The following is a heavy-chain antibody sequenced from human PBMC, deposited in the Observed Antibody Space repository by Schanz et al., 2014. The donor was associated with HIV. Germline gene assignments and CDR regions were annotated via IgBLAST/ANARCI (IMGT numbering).Heavy chain of an antibody. CDR2: ISPNNGAT. J-gene: IGHJ4*02. V-gene: IGHV1-69*06. CDR1: GGTFRSFA. D-gene: IGHD4-17*01. Sequence: QVQLVQSGTEVKKPGSSVKVSCKPSGGTFRSFAISWVRQAPGQGLEWMGWISPNNGATNYAQKFQGRVTMPRDTSTSTAYMELSSLRSEDTAVYYCARGRETVTTYFDFWGQGTLVTVSS. CDR3: ARGRETVTTYFDF.